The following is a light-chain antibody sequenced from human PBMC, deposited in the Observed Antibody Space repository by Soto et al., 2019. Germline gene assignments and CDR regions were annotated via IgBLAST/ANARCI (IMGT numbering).Light chain of an antibody. CDR3: QVWDSSSNHYV. CDR1: RIGRKS. J-gene: IGLJ1*01. V-gene: IGLV3-21*04. Sequence: SYELTQAPSESVAPGETASISCGGDRIGRKSVHWCQQKPGQAPVLVMYYDNDRPSEIPERFSGFNSGNTATLDISGVEAGDEADYYCQVWDSSSNHYVFGPGTKLTVL. CDR2: YDN.